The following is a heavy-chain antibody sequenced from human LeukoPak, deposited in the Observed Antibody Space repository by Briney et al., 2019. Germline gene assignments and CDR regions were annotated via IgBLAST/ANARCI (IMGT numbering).Heavy chain of an antibody. CDR1: GFTFSDYY. CDR3: ARGGSGYYPNFYYYYYGMDV. V-gene: IGHV3-11*01. Sequence: GGSLGLSCAASGFTFSDYYMSWIRQAPGKGLEWVSYISSSGSTIYYADSVKGRFTISRDNAKNSLYLQMNSLRAEDTAVYYCARGGSGYYPNFYYYYYGMDVWGQGTTVTVSS. D-gene: IGHD3-22*01. J-gene: IGHJ6*02. CDR2: ISSSGSTI.